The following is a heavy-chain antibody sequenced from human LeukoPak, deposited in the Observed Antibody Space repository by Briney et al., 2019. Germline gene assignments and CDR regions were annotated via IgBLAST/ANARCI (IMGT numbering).Heavy chain of an antibody. Sequence: SETLSLTCTVSGGSISSGGYYWSWIRQHPGKGLEWIGYIYYSGSTYYNPSLESRVTISVDTSKNQFSLKLSSVTAADTAVYYCASIGYGSGSSNDYWGQGTLVTVSS. CDR1: GGSISSGGYY. CDR2: IYYSGST. CDR3: ASIGYGSGSSNDY. J-gene: IGHJ4*02. V-gene: IGHV4-31*03. D-gene: IGHD3-10*01.